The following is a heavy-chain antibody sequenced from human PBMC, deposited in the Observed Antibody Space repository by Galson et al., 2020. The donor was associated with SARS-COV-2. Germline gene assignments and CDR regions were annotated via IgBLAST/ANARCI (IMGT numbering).Heavy chain of an antibody. CDR3: ARRGGTVTTQNFDL. J-gene: IGHJ2*01. Sequence: SENLSLTCTVSGGSISTTSYFWAWIRQPPGKGLEWIGTIYYSGTTYYNPSLRSRVTISVDTSRNQFSLKLNSVTAADTAVYYCARRGGTVTTQNFDLWGRGTLVTVSS. V-gene: IGHV4-39*01. CDR1: GGSISTTSYF. CDR2: IYYSGTT. D-gene: IGHD4-17*01.